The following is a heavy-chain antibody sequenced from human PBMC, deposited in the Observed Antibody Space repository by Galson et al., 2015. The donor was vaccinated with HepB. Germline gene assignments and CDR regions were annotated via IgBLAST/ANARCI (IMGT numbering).Heavy chain of an antibody. CDR3: AKDGKFDDSGYYGYYFDH. Sequence: SLRLSCAASGYTFSSYGVNWVRQAPDKGLEWVTFIRSDGSNKYYADSVQGRFTVSRDNSKNTVYLQMSSLRDEDTAVYYCAKDGKFDDSGYYGYYFDHWGQGILVTVS. CDR2: IRSDGSNK. V-gene: IGHV3-30*02. D-gene: IGHD3-3*01. CDR1: GYTFSSYG. J-gene: IGHJ4*02.